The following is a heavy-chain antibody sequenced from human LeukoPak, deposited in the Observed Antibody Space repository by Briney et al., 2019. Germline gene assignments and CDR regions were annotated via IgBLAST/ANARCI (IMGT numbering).Heavy chain of an antibody. CDR2: IIPIFGTA. CDR3: ARPAEVIDGDYDAFDI. D-gene: IGHD4-17*01. V-gene: IGHV1-69*05. J-gene: IGHJ3*02. CDR1: GGTFSSYA. Sequence: SVKVSCKGTGGTFSSYAISWVRQAPGQGLEWMGRIIPIFGTANYAQKFQGRVTITTDESTSTAYMELSSLRSEDTAVYYCARPAEVIDGDYDAFDIWGQGTMVTVSS.